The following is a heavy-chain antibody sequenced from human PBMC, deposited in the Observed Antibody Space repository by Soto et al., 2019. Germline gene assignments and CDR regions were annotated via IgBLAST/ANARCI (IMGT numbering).Heavy chain of an antibody. V-gene: IGHV3-33*01. Sequence: PGWYLRLSCATSGFTFSDYVLHWVRQAPGQGLEWVAVLWYHGSDKFYADYVQGRFTISRDNSENTLYLQMNSLRAEDTPLHYCARDHGGQSGNSTFDNWGQGIPATVSS. CDR2: LWYHGSDK. CDR1: GFTFSDYV. CDR3: ARDHGGQSGNSTFDN. J-gene: IGHJ4*02. D-gene: IGHD3-16*01.